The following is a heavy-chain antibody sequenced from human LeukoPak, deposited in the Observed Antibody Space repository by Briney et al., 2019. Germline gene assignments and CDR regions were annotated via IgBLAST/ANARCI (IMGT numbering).Heavy chain of an antibody. CDR2: IYPGDSDT. CDR3: ARRGWDY. CDR1: GYSFTNYW. D-gene: IGHD6-19*01. J-gene: IGHJ4*02. Sequence: GESLKLSCKGSGYSFTNYWIGWVSQMPGKGMEWMGVIYPGDSDTIYRPSLEGKVTISVDKSISTAYLQWSSLKASDTAMYYCARRGWDYWGQGTLVTVSS. V-gene: IGHV5-51*01.